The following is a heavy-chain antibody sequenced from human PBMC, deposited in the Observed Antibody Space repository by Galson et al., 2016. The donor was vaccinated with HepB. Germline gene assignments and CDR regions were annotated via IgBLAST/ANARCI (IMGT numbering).Heavy chain of an antibody. D-gene: IGHD3-10*01. CDR1: GGSLSSYY. J-gene: IGHJ2*01. V-gene: IGHV4-39*01. Sequence: SETLSLTCTVSGGSLSSYYWGWIRQPPGKGLEWIGRIYDSGSTHYNPSLKSRVTISVDTSKDQFSLKLNSVTAADTAMYYCARLAYYGSGSYWYFDLWGRGTLVTVSS. CDR2: IYDSGST. CDR3: ARLAYYGSGSYWYFDL.